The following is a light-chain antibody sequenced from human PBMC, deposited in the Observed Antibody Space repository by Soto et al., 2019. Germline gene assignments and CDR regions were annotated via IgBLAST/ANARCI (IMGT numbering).Light chain of an antibody. V-gene: IGKV1-5*01. J-gene: IGKJ4*01. Sequence: DIQMTQSPSTLSASIGDTVTISCRASQSIYKCLAWYQQKPHKAPKVLIFEAASLESGVSSRCRGSGSGTEFTLTISGLQPEDLATYYCQQYNSFPLTVGGGTTVEL. CDR3: QQYNSFPLT. CDR2: EAA. CDR1: QSIYKC.